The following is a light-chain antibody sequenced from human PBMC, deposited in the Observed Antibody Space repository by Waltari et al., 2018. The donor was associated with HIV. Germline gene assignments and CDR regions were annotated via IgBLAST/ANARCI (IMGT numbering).Light chain of an antibody. V-gene: IGKV1-9*01. CDR1: QDSSNS. CDR3: QQLNTYPHT. Sequence: DIHLTQSPSFLSASVGDRVTITCRASQDSSNSVAWYQQRPGKAPKLLMYSTSTLQSGVPSRFRGSRSRTEFTLTIASLQAEDFVTYFCQQLNTYPHTFGQGTKVEI. CDR2: STS. J-gene: IGKJ2*01.